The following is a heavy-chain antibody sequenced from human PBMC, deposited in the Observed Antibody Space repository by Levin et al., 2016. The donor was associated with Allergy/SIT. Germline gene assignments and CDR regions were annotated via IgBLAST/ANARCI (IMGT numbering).Heavy chain of an antibody. D-gene: IGHD6-13*01. CDR2: IYPADSDA. J-gene: IGHJ5*02. CDR1: GYSFTNYW. CDR3: ARLLLFAAAAFDL. Sequence: GGSLRLSCKGSGYSFTNYWIGWVRQMPGKGLEWMGIIYPADSDARYNPSFQGQVTISADKSISTAYLQWSSLKASDTAIYYCARLLLFAAAAFDLWGQGTLVTISS. V-gene: IGHV5-51*01.